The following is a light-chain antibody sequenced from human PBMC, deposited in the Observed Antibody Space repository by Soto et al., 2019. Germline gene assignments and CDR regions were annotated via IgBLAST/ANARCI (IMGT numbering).Light chain of an antibody. Sequence: EIVLPQSPATLSLSPGERATLSCRASQSVSSYLAWYQQKPGQAPRLLIYDASNRATGIPARFSGSGSGTDFTLTISSLEPEDFAVYYCQQRSNWPLTFGPGTKVDSK. CDR2: DAS. CDR3: QQRSNWPLT. CDR1: QSVSSY. V-gene: IGKV3-11*01. J-gene: IGKJ3*01.